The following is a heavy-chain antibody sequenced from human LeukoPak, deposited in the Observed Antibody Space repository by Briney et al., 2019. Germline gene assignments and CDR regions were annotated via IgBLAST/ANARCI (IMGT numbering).Heavy chain of an antibody. CDR3: AKAPNMFWLKDAFDI. Sequence: GGTLRLSCAASGFTFSSHGMNWVRQAPGKGLEWVSGISPSGGITYYTDSVKGRFTISRDNSKNTVSLQMNSLRGEDTAVYYCAKAPNMFWLKDAFDIWGQGTMVTVSS. V-gene: IGHV3-23*01. CDR2: ISPSGGIT. J-gene: IGHJ3*02. D-gene: IGHD3-9*01. CDR1: GFTFSSHG.